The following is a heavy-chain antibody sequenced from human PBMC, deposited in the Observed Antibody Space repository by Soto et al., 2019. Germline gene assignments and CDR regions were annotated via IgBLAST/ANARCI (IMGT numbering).Heavy chain of an antibody. CDR1: GASVRRDNYL. CDR3: ATRLLFRPLDY. J-gene: IGHJ4*02. V-gene: IGHV4-61*01. CDR2: ISYSGTTNSDSGRT. Sequence: SETLSLTCTASGASVRRDNYLWVWIRQPPGKGLECIGYISYSGTTNSDSGRTSYNPSLKSRVTISVDTSKNQLSLKLNSATAADTAVYYCATRLLFRPLDYWGQGALVTVSS. D-gene: IGHD6-25*01.